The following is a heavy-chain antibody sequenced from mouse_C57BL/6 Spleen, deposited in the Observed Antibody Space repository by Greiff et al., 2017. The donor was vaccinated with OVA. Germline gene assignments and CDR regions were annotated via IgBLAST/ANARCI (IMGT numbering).Heavy chain of an antibody. CDR2: INPSNGGT. Sequence: VQLQQPGTELVKPGASVKLSCKASGYTFTSYWMHWVKQRPGQGLEWIGNINPSNGGTNYNEKFKSKATLTVDKSSSTAYMQLSSLTSEDSAVYYWARGGSSGYGAMDYWGQGTSVTVSS. CDR1: GYTFTSYW. V-gene: IGHV1-53*01. D-gene: IGHD3-2*02. CDR3: ARGGSSGYGAMDY. J-gene: IGHJ4*01.